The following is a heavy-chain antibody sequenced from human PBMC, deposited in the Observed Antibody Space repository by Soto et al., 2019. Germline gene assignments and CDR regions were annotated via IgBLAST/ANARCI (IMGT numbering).Heavy chain of an antibody. V-gene: IGHV4-59*02. J-gene: IGHJ5*02. D-gene: IGHD3-10*01. CDR3: ARGGASSKCLDP. CDR2: IYNGGDT. CDR1: GDSVNSYF. Sequence: SETLSLTCTVSGDSVNSYFWSWIRQPPGQGLELIGFIYNGGDTNYNPSFKSRVAISLDTSKNQFFLKLTSVTAADTAVYYCARGGASSKCLDPWGQGTLVTV.